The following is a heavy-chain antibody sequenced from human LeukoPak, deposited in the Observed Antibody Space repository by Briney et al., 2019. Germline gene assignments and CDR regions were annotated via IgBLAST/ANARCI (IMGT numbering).Heavy chain of an antibody. J-gene: IGHJ3*01. CDR1: GVSIYSSTYY. D-gene: IGHD2-15*01. CDR3: ARQLAAGNDGFDV. CDR2: IYYNEDT. V-gene: IGHV4-39*01. Sequence: PSETLSLTCSVSGVSIYSSTYYWAWIRQPPGKGMEFIGSIYYNEDTFHNPSLKSRLTISVDTSANLFSLRLTSVTAADTATYYCARQLAAGNDGFDVWGPGTVVTASS.